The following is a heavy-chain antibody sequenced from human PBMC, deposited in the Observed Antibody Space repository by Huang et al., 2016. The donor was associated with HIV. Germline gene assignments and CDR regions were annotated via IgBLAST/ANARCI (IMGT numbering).Heavy chain of an antibody. J-gene: IGHJ3*01. CDR1: VGSFISKYHP. Sequence: QVQLEESGPGLVKPSETLSLTCTVSVGSFISKYHPWGWIRQPPGNRLEWIGSIYYSGSTHYDPSLKSLVTISVDTSENHFFLRLNSTIAADTAVYYCARHQAYGYYFRGFDVWGQGAIVTVSS. CDR3: ARHQAYGYYFRGFDV. D-gene: IGHD5-18*01. CDR2: IYYSGST. V-gene: IGHV4-39*01.